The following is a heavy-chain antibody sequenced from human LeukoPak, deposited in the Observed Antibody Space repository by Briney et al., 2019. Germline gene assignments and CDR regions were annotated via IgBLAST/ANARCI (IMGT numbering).Heavy chain of an antibody. D-gene: IGHD4-23*01. V-gene: IGHV4-59*01. Sequence: SETLSLTCTVSGGSISSYYWSWIRQPPGKGLEWIGHIYYSGSTNYNPSLKSRVTISVDTSKNQISLKLSSVTAADTAVYYCARDLRGGHFDYWGQGTLVTVSS. CDR1: GGSISSYY. CDR3: ARDLRGGHFDY. CDR2: IYYSGST. J-gene: IGHJ4*02.